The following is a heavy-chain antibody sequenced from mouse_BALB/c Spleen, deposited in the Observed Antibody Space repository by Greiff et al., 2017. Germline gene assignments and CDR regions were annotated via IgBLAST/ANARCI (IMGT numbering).Heavy chain of an antibody. Sequence: EVMLVESGGGLVKPGGSLKLSCAASGFAFSSYDMSWVRQTPEKRLEWVAYISSGGGSTYYPDTVKGRFTISRDNAKNTLYLQMSSLKSEDTAMYYCARHRGVHYGNYVRAMDYWGHGTSVTVSS. CDR2: ISSGGGST. CDR3: ARHRGVHYGNYVRAMDY. J-gene: IGHJ4*01. CDR1: GFAFSSYD. V-gene: IGHV5-12-1*01. D-gene: IGHD2-1*01.